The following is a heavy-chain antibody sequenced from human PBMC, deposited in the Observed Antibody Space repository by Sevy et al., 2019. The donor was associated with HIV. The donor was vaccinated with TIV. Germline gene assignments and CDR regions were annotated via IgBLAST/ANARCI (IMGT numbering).Heavy chain of an antibody. D-gene: IGHD2-8*01. CDR3: AREGGTKPHDY. J-gene: IGHJ4*02. CDR2: LSFGCGEI. V-gene: IGHV3-23*01. Sequence: GGSLRLSCAASGFTFSKYSMSWVRQPPGKGLEWVSTLSFGCGEINYADSVKGRFTISRVKSKSSVYLQMNNLGPEDTAVYYCAREGGTKPHDYWGQGTLVTVSS. CDR1: GFTFSKYS.